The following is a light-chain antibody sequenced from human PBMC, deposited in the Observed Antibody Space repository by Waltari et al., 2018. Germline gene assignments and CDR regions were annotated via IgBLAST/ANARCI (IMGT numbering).Light chain of an antibody. J-gene: IGKJ3*01. V-gene: IGKV1-16*01. CDR2: AAS. CDR3: QHYSNYPFT. Sequence: IQITHSPSSLSSSVGARLTITCRASQGINVYLVWFQQKPGRAPKSLIKAASSLQSGVPSRFSGSGSGTDFTLTISSLQPEDSGTYYCQHYSNYPFTFGPGTKVDVK. CDR1: QGINVY.